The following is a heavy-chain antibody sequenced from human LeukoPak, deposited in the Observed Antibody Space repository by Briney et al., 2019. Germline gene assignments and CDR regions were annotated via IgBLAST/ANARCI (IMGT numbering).Heavy chain of an antibody. CDR3: ARPRGCGSARCNNFDY. CDR2: ISEDGNEI. CDR1: GFIFSDFS. D-gene: IGHD2-2*01. V-gene: IGHV3-7*01. Sequence: GGSLRLFCTVSGFIFSDFSMSWVRQAPGKGLEWGAKISEDGNEIFYVDSVKGRFTISRDNTKKSLYLQLNSLRPEDSAVYYCARPRGCGSARCNNFDYWGQGTLVTVSS. J-gene: IGHJ4*02.